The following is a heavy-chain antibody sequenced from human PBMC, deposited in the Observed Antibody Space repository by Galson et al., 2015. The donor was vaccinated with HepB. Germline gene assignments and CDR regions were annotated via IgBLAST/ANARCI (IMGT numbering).Heavy chain of an antibody. CDR2: ISSSNSYI. Sequence: SLRLSCAASGFTFSSYTMNWVRQAPGKGLEWVSSISSSNSYIYYADSVKGRFTISRDNAKNSLYLQMNSLRAEDTAVYYCARETWELPTAYYFDYWGQGTLVTVSS. CDR1: GFTFSSYT. V-gene: IGHV3-21*01. CDR3: ARETWELPTAYYFDY. J-gene: IGHJ4*02. D-gene: IGHD1-26*01.